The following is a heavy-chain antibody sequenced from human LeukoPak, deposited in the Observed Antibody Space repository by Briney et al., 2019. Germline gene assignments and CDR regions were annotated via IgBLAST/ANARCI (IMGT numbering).Heavy chain of an antibody. CDR3: AREVGLAAGGTRLEYFRH. D-gene: IGHD6-13*01. Sequence: GASVKVSCKASGYTFRSYNMYWVRQVPGQGLEWMGRINPSGGSTRYAQKFQGRVPMTRDTSTSTVYMELSSLTSEDTAVYYCAREVGLAAGGTRLEYFRHWGQGTLVTVCS. CDR1: GYTFRSYN. CDR2: INPSGGST. J-gene: IGHJ1*01. V-gene: IGHV1-46*01.